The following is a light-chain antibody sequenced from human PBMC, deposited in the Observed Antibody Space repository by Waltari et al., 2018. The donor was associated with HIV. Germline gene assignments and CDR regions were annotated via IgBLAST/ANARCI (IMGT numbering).Light chain of an antibody. CDR2: EAS. Sequence: EIVLTQSPATLSVSPGERATLSCRASESVSSNLAWYQQKPGQAPRLLIYEASTRATGIPTRFSGSGSGTEFTLTISSLQSEDFAVYYCQQNNNWPPITFGQGTRLEI. V-gene: IGKV3-15*01. J-gene: IGKJ5*01. CDR3: QQNNNWPPIT. CDR1: ESVSSN.